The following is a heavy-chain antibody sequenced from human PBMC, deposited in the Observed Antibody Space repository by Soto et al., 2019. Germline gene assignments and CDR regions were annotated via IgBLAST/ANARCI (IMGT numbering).Heavy chain of an antibody. Sequence: QVLLQESGPGLVKPSETLSLTCTVSGGSISNYYWTWIRQPAGKGLEWIGRIYTTGTTNDKPSLKSRVTMLTDPSRNQFFLRLSSVPAADSALYYCARQCSYSSSWFDFWGQGTLVTV. J-gene: IGHJ5*01. D-gene: IGHD6-19*01. V-gene: IGHV4-4*07. CDR2: IYTTGTT. CDR1: GGSISNYY. CDR3: ARQCSYSSSWFDF.